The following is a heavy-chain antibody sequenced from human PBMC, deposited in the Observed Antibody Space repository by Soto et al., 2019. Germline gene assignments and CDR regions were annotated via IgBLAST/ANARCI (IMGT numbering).Heavy chain of an antibody. CDR1: GYTFTNYG. J-gene: IGHJ4*02. D-gene: IGHD5-18*01. CDR3: TRHTMDTGMPKVY. Sequence: QVQLVQSGAEVREPGASVKVSCKASGYTFTNYGVSWVRQATGQGLEWMGWIGGYKGNTKYAQKLQGKVTLTTDTAMSTVYMEMKIMRSDYTAVYYSTRHTMDTGMPKVYWGQGTLVTVS. CDR2: IGGYKGNT. V-gene: IGHV1-18*01.